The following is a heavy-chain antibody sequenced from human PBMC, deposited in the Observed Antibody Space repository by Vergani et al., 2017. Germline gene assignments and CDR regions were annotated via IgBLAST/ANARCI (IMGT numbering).Heavy chain of an antibody. CDR2: IYYSGST. D-gene: IGHD5-18*01. CDR1: GGSVSSGSYY. CDR3: ARDSGYSYVRY. J-gene: IGHJ4*02. Sequence: QVQLQESGPGLVKPSETLSLTCTVSGGSVSSGSYYWSWIRQPPGKGLEWIGYIYYSGSTNYNPSLKSRVTISVDTSKNQFSLKLSSVTAADTAVYYCARDSGYSYVRYWGQGTLVTVSS. V-gene: IGHV4-61*01.